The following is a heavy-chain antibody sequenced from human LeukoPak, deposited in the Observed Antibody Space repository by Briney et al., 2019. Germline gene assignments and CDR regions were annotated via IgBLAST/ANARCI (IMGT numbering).Heavy chain of an antibody. V-gene: IGHV3-7*01. CDR1: GFTFSSDW. J-gene: IGHJ4*02. CDR3: ARGSSWYSSGWRGVYYFNY. CDR2: KKQDGSEH. Sequence: PGGTLRRYCAASGFTFSSDWMSWVRQAPGKGQEGVPNKKQDGSEHYYVASVKGRFTISRDKAKSSLYLQMNSVRAEDTAVYYCARGSSWYSSGWRGVYYFNYWGQGTLVTVSS. D-gene: IGHD6-19*01.